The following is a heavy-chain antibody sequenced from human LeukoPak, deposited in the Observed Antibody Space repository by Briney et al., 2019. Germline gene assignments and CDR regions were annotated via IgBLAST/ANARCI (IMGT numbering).Heavy chain of an antibody. D-gene: IGHD3-10*01. Sequence: PSATLSLTCTVSGGSISSYYWNWIRQHPGKGLEWIGQIYYSGSTNYNPSLKSRLTISVDTSKNQFSLKLSSVTAADTAVYYCARQSLGPSRSGTSNIWFDPWGQGTLVTVSS. J-gene: IGHJ5*02. CDR3: ARQSLGPSRSGTSNIWFDP. CDR2: IYYSGST. V-gene: IGHV4-59*08. CDR1: GGSISSYY.